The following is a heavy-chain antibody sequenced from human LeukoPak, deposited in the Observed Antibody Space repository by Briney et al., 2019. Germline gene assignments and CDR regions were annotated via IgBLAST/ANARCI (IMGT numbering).Heavy chain of an antibody. CDR2: MYTAGRT. CDR1: GFTFSSYA. CDR3: ASGVIVPSAIKSSWDV. V-gene: IGHV3-66*01. J-gene: IGHJ6*02. D-gene: IGHD2-2*01. Sequence: GGSLRLSCAASGFTFSSYAMSWVRQAAGMGPEWVSVMYTAGRTYYADSVKGRFTISRDNSKNMIYLQMNSLRVEDTGVYYCASGVIVPSAIKSSWDVWAKGPRSPSP.